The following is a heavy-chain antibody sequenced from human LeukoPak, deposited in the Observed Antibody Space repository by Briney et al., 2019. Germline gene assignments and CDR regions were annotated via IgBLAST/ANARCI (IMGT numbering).Heavy chain of an antibody. Sequence: ASVKVSCKASGYTFTSYYMHWVRQAPGQGLEWMGIINPSGGSTSYAQKFQGRVTMTRDTSTSTVYMELSSLRSEDTAVYYCATDRSSGWYLGYWGQGTLVTVSS. J-gene: IGHJ4*02. V-gene: IGHV1-46*01. D-gene: IGHD6-19*01. CDR2: INPSGGST. CDR3: ATDRSSGWYLGY. CDR1: GYTFTSYY.